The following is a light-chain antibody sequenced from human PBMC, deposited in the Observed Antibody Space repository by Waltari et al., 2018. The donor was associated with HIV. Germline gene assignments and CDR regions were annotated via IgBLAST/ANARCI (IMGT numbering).Light chain of an antibody. V-gene: IGLV2-14*01. CDR3: SSYTSSSTV. CDR1: SSDAGGYNY. J-gene: IGLJ2*01. Sequence: QSALTQPASVSGSPGQSITIPCTGTSSDAGGYNYVSWYQQHPGKAPKLMIYEVSNRPSGVSNRFSGSKSGNTASLTISGLQAEDEADYYCSSYTSSSTVFGGGTKLTVL. CDR2: EVS.